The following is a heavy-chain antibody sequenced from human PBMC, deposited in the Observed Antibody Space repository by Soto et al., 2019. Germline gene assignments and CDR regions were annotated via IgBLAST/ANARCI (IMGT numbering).Heavy chain of an antibody. V-gene: IGHV3-21*01. Sequence: GGSLRLSCGASGFAFRSYNMNWVRQAPGKGLEWVASISSGSSNIYYADSVKGRFTISRDNAKNSLYLQMDRLRAEDSAVYYGASTTVIAATFDFWGQGTLVAVSS. CDR2: ISSGSSNI. J-gene: IGHJ4*02. CDR1: GFAFRSYN. CDR3: ASTTVIAATFDF. D-gene: IGHD2-21*01.